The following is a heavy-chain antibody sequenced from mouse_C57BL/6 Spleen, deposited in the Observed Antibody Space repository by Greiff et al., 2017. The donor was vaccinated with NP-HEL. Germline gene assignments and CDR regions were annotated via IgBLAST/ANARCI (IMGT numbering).Heavy chain of an antibody. CDR1: GYTFTSYG. V-gene: IGHV1-81*01. CDR2: IYPRSGNT. Sequence: VQLQQSGAELARPGASVKLSCKASGYTFTSYGISWVKQRTGQGLEWIGEIYPRSGNTYYNEKFKGKATLTADKSSSTAYMELRSLTSEDSAVYVCARSPLDYGSSDYAMDYWGQGTSVTVSS. CDR3: ARSPLDYGSSDYAMDY. D-gene: IGHD1-1*01. J-gene: IGHJ4*01.